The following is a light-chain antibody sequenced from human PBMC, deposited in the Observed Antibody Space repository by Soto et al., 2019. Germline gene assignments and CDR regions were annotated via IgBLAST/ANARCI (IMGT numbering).Light chain of an antibody. V-gene: IGLV2-14*01. J-gene: IGLJ1*01. CDR2: DVS. CDR3: SSYTSSSTEV. Sequence: QSALTQPASVSGSPGQSITISCTGTSSDVGGYNYLSWYQQHPGKAPKLMIYDVSNRPSGVSNRFSGSKSGNTASLTISGLQAEDEADYYRSSYTSSSTEVFGTGTKLTVL. CDR1: SSDVGGYNY.